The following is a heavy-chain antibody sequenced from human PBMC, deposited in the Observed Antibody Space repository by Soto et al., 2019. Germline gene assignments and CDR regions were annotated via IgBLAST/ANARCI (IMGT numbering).Heavy chain of an antibody. Sequence: GESLKISCKGSGYSFTNYWIGWVRQMPGKGLEWMGIIWPGDSDTRYSPSFQGQVTISADKSMSTAYLQWSSLKASDTAMYHCARLRVNSGYPLMDVWGQGTTVTVSS. V-gene: IGHV5-51*01. J-gene: IGHJ6*02. CDR1: GYSFTNYW. D-gene: IGHD3-22*01. CDR3: ARLRVNSGYPLMDV. CDR2: IWPGDSDT.